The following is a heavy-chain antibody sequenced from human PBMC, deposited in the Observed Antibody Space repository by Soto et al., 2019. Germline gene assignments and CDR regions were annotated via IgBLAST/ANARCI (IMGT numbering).Heavy chain of an antibody. V-gene: IGHV3-7*01. CDR3: ATSAAAPGNY. CDR1: GFTFSSYW. J-gene: IGHJ4*02. D-gene: IGHD6-13*01. Sequence: QPGGSLRLSCAASGFTFSSYWMSWVRQAPGKGLEWVANVKEDGSDTYYVDSVKGRFTISRDNAKNSLYLQMNSLRAEDTAVYYCATSAAAPGNYWGQGTLVTVSS. CDR2: VKEDGSDT.